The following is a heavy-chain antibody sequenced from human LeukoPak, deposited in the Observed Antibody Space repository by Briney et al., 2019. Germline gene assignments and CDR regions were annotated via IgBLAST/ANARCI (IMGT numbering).Heavy chain of an antibody. J-gene: IGHJ6*02. CDR1: GGPISSGDYY. Sequence: SQTLSLTCTVSGGPISSGDYYWSWIRQPPGKGLEWIGYIYYSGSTYYNPSLKSRVTISVDTSKNQFSLKLSSVTAADTAVYYCARDKAPLLWFGELSHYYGMDVWGQGTTVTVSS. CDR3: ARDKAPLLWFGELSHYYGMDV. CDR2: IYYSGST. D-gene: IGHD3-10*01. V-gene: IGHV4-30-4*01.